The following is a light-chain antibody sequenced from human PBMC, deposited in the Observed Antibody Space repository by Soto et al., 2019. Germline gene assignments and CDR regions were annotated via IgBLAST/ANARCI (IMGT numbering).Light chain of an antibody. V-gene: IGKV1-5*01. CDR2: DVS. J-gene: IGKJ1*01. Sequence: DIQMTQSPSTLSGSVGDRVTITCRASQTISSWLAWYQQKPGKAPKLLIYDVSSLQSGVPSRFSGSGSGTEFTLTISSLQSEDFAVYYCQHYNYWLWTFGQGTKVDIK. CDR3: QHYNYWLWT. CDR1: QTISSW.